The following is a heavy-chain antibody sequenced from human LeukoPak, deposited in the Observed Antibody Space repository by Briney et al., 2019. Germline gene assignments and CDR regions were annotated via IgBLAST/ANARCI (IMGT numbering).Heavy chain of an antibody. CDR3: ARGVAGTFY. J-gene: IGHJ4*02. CDR2: INHSGST. CDR1: GGSFSGYY. D-gene: IGHD6-19*01. V-gene: IGHV4-34*09. Sequence: NPSETLSLTCAVYGGSFSGYYWSWIRQPPGKGLEWIGEINHSGSTNYNPSLKSRVTISVDTSKNQFSLKLSSVTAADTAVYYCARGVAGTFYWGQGTLVTVSS.